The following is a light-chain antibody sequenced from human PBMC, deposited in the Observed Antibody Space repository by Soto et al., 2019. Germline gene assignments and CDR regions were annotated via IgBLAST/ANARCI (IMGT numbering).Light chain of an antibody. CDR1: ESVTNNY. J-gene: IGKJ4*01. CDR2: GAS. CDR3: QQTDYATLP. V-gene: IGKV3-20*01. Sequence: EIVLTQSPGTLSLSPGERATLSCRASESVTNNYLAWYQQKPGQANRLLIHGASIRTTGIPDRFSGSGSGTDFTLTTSSLEPEDSAVYYCQQTDYATLPFRGGTKVDIX.